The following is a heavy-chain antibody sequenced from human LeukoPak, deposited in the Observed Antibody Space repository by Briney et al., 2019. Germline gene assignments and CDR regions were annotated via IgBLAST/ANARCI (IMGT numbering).Heavy chain of an antibody. Sequence: ASVKVSCKASGYTFTSYGISWVRQAPGQGLEWMGWISAYNGNTNYAQKLQGRVTMTTDTSTSTAYMELRSLRSDDTAVYYCARYPTLDRWLQSDQSWFDYWGQGTLVTVSS. CDR1: GYTFTSYG. CDR2: ISAYNGNT. J-gene: IGHJ4*02. D-gene: IGHD5-24*01. V-gene: IGHV1-18*01. CDR3: ARYPTLDRWLQSDQSWFDY.